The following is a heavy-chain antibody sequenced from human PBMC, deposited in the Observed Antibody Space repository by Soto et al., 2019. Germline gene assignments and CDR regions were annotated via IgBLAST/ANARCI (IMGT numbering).Heavy chain of an antibody. CDR1: GFTFSNYA. Sequence: GGSLRLSCAVSGFTFSNYAMAWVRQAPGKGLEYVSSITGNGVSTYYADSVKGRFTISRDNSKNTLYLQMNSLRAEDTAVYYCARAEVYDYVWGSYRPGAFDIWGQGTMVTVSS. J-gene: IGHJ3*02. V-gene: IGHV3-23*01. D-gene: IGHD3-16*02. CDR2: ITGNGVST. CDR3: ARAEVYDYVWGSYRPGAFDI.